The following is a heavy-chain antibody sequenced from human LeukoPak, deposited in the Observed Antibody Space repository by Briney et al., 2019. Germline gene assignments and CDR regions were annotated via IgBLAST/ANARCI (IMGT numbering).Heavy chain of an antibody. V-gene: IGHV1-69*01. D-gene: IGHD2/OR15-2a*01. CDR3: ARATVGLSEYGIDY. CDR1: GGTFSSYA. Sequence: GASVKVSCKASGGTFSSYAISWVRQAPGQGREWMGGIIPIFGTANYAQKFQGRVTISADESTSTAYMELSSLRSEDTAVYYCARATVGLSEYGIDYWGQGTLVTVSS. J-gene: IGHJ4*02. CDR2: IIPIFGTA.